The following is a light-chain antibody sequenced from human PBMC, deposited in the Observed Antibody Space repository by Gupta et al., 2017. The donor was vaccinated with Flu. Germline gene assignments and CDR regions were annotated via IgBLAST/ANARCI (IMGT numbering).Light chain of an antibody. V-gene: IGKV3-15*01. Sequence: EVVVTQSPATLSVSPGERATLSCRASQSVRSNLAWYQQKPGQAPRLLIFGASTRATGIPARFSGSGSGTEFTLTISSLQSEDFALYYCQQYNNWPLLTFGPGTKVDIK. CDR3: QQYNNWPLLT. CDR2: GAS. J-gene: IGKJ3*01. CDR1: QSVRSN.